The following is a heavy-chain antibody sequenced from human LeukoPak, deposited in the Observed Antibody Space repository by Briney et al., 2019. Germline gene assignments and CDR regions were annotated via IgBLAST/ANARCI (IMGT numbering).Heavy chain of an antibody. CDR2: INHSGST. D-gene: IGHD5-18*01. J-gene: IGHJ4*02. CDR1: GGSFSGYY. V-gene: IGHV4-34*01. CDR3: ARGRIQLWLRIWDY. Sequence: SETLSLTCAVYGGSFSGYYWSWIRQPPGKGLEWIGEINHSGSTNYNPSLKSRVTISVDTSKNQFSLKLSSVTAADTAAYYCARGRIQLWLRIWDYWGQGTLVTVSS.